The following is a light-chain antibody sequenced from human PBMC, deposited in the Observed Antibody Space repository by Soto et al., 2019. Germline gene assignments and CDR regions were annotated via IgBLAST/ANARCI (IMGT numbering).Light chain of an antibody. Sequence: ALTQPPSVSGSPGQSVAISCTGTSSDVGSYNRVSWYQQPPGTAPKVMIYEVSNRPSGVPDRFSGSKSGNTASLTISGLQAEDEADYYCSSYTSSSTYVFGTGTKVTVL. J-gene: IGLJ1*01. CDR3: SSYTSSSTYV. CDR1: SSDVGSYNR. V-gene: IGLV2-18*02. CDR2: EVS.